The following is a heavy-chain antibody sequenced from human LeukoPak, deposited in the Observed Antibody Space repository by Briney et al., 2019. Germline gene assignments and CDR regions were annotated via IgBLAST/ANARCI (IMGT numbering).Heavy chain of an antibody. Sequence: GGSLRLSCAAPRLTFTNYWMHWVRQAPEKGLESVAYIHPDGTEKYYMESLKGRFAISRDNAKNSLYLQMSNLRDEDTAVYFCTSRYDFWSGYFQGYYFDFWGQGSLVTVSS. CDR1: RLTFTNYW. J-gene: IGHJ4*02. CDR2: IHPDGTEK. D-gene: IGHD3-3*01. CDR3: TSRYDFWSGYFQGYYFDF. V-gene: IGHV3-7*01.